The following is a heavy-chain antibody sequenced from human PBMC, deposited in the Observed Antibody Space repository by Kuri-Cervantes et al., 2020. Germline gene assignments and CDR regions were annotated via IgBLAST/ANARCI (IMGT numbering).Heavy chain of an antibody. CDR1: GFTFSSYS. Sequence: GGSLRLSCAASGFTFSSYSMNWVRQAPGKGLEWVSYISSSNYIYYADSVKGRFTISRDNAKNSLYLQMNSLRAEDTAVYYCARDQGVAGATLLDYWGQGALVTVSS. J-gene: IGHJ4*02. D-gene: IGHD1-26*01. CDR2: ISSSNYI. V-gene: IGHV3-21*05. CDR3: ARDQGVAGATLLDY.